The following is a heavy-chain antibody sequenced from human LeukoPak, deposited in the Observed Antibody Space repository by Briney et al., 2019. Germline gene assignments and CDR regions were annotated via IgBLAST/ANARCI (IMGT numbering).Heavy chain of an antibody. Sequence: AGGSLRLSCAASGFTFSSYWMSWVRQAPGKGLEWVANIKQDGSEKYYVDAVKGRFTISRDNAKNSLYLQMNSLRAEDTAVYYCARVAGGDDFDYWGQGTLVTVSS. J-gene: IGHJ4*02. D-gene: IGHD2-21*02. CDR2: IKQDGSEK. CDR1: GFTFSSYW. V-gene: IGHV3-7*01. CDR3: ARVAGGDDFDY.